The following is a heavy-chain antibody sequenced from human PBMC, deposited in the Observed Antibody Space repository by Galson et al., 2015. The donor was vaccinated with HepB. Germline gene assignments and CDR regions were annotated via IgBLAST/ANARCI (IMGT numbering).Heavy chain of an antibody. CDR2: MNPNSGNT. J-gene: IGHJ6*03. D-gene: IGHD4-11*01. CDR3: ARGGGMTTALYYYYYYMDV. V-gene: IGHV1-8*01. CDR1: GYTFTSYD. Sequence: SCKASGYTFTSYDINWVRQATGQGLEWMGWMNPNSGNTGYAQKFQGRVTMTRNTSISTAYMELSSLRSEDTAVYYCARGGGMTTALYYYYYYMDVWGKGTTVTVSS.